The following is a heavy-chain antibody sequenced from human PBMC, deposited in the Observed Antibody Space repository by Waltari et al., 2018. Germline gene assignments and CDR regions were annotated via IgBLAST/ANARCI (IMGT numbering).Heavy chain of an antibody. CDR3: AKPLLVYPINWYFDL. CDR2: LSNSGGST. V-gene: IGHV3-23*01. J-gene: IGHJ2*01. D-gene: IGHD2-8*01. Sequence: EVQLLGSGGGLVQPGGSLRLPCAASGFPLSSYAIGWVRQAPGKGLEWVSGLSNSGGSTYFADSVKGRFTISRDNSKNTLYLQMNSLRAEDTAVYYCAKPLLVYPINWYFDLWGRGTLVTVSS. CDR1: GFPLSSYA.